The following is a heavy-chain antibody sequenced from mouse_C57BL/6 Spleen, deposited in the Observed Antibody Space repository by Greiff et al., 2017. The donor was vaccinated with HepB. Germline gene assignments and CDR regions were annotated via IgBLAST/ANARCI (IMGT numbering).Heavy chain of an antibody. V-gene: IGHV5-4*01. Sequence: EVQGVESGGGLVKPGGSLKLSCAASGFTFSSYAMSWVRQTPEKRLEWVATISDGGSYTYYPDNVKGRFTISRDNAKNNLYLQMSHLKSEDTAMYYCARPSYYGKGDWYFDVWGTGTTVTVSS. J-gene: IGHJ1*03. D-gene: IGHD1-1*01. CDR3: ARPSYYGKGDWYFDV. CDR2: ISDGGSYT. CDR1: GFTFSSYA.